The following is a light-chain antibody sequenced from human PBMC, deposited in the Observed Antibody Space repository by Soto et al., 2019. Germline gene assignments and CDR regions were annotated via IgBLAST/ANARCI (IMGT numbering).Light chain of an antibody. J-gene: IGKJ1*01. Sequence: DIQMTQSPSSLSASVGDRVTITCQASQDISNYLNWYQQKPGKAPKLLIYDASNLETGVPSRFSGSGSGTDFTFTISSLQPEDIATYYCQQYANLPPETFGQGTKVEIK. CDR2: DAS. CDR3: QQYANLPPET. V-gene: IGKV1-33*01. CDR1: QDISNY.